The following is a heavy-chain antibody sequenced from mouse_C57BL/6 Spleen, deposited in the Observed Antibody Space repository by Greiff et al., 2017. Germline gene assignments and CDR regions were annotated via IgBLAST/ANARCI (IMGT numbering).Heavy chain of an antibody. CDR2: ISNGGGST. Sequence: EVKLVESGGGLVQPGGSLKLSCAASGFTFSDYYMYWVRQTPEKRLEWVAYISNGGGSTYYPYTVKGRFTISRDNAKNTLYLQMSRLKSEDTAMYYCARPSYYVSSGWYFDVWGTGTTVTVSS. CDR1: GFTFSDYY. D-gene: IGHD1-1*01. CDR3: ARPSYYVSSGWYFDV. V-gene: IGHV5-12*01. J-gene: IGHJ1*03.